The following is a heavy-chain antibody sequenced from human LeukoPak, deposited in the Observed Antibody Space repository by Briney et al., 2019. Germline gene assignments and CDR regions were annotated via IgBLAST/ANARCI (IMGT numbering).Heavy chain of an antibody. Sequence: PSETLSLTCAVYGGSFSGYYWSWIRQPPGKGLEWIGEINHSGSTNYNPSLKSRVTISVDTSKNQFSLKLSSVTAADTAVYYCARGGGFDSSGFSDSDYWGQGTLVTVSS. CDR2: INHSGST. CDR1: GGSFSGYY. J-gene: IGHJ4*02. CDR3: ARGGGFDSSGFSDSDY. D-gene: IGHD6-19*01. V-gene: IGHV4-34*01.